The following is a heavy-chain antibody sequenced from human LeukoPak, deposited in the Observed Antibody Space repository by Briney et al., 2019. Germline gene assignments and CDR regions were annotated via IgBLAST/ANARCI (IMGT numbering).Heavy chain of an antibody. V-gene: IGHV1-58*02. Sequence: SVKVSCKASGFTFTSSAMQWVRQARGQRLAWIGWIVVGSGNTDYAQKFQERVTITRDMSTSTAYMELSSLRSEDTAVYYCARGGGSSYYYYYMDVWGKGTTVTVSS. CDR2: IVVGSGNT. D-gene: IGHD3-16*01. CDR1: GFTFTSSA. J-gene: IGHJ6*03. CDR3: ARGGGSSYYYYYMDV.